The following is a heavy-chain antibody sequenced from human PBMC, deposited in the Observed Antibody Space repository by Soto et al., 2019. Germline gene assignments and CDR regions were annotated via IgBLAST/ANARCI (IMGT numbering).Heavy chain of an antibody. Sequence: QVQLVQSGAEVKKPGASVKVSCKASGYTFTSYDINWVRQATGQGLEWMGWMNPNSGNTEYAQKFRGRVTMTRDTSIRTAYMELSGLTSEDTAVYYCARRNCDYGRLDYWGLGTLVTVSS. J-gene: IGHJ4*02. CDR1: GYTFTSYD. CDR3: ARRNCDYGRLDY. D-gene: IGHD4-17*01. CDR2: MNPNSGNT. V-gene: IGHV1-8*01.